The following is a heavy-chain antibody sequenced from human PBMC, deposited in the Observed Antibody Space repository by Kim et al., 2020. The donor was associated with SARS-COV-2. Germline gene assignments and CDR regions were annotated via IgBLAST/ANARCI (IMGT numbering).Heavy chain of an antibody. J-gene: IGHJ4*02. CDR3: ARLSPPYYYDSSGNDY. Sequence: SETLSLTCTVSGGSISSSSYYWGWIRQPPGKGLEWIGSIYYSGSTYYNPSLKSRVTISVDTSKNQFSLKLSSVTAADTAVYYCARLSPPYYYDSSGNDYWGQGTLVTVSS. V-gene: IGHV4-39*01. CDR1: GGSISSSSYY. D-gene: IGHD3-22*01. CDR2: IYYSGST.